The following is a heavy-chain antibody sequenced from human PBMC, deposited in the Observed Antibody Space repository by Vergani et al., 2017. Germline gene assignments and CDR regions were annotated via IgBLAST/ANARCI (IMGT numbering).Heavy chain of an antibody. V-gene: IGHV6-1*01. Sequence: QVQLQQSGPGLVKPSQTLSLTCAISGDSVSSNSAAWNWIRQSPSRGLEWLGRTYYRSKWYNDYAVSVKSRITINPDTSKNQFSLQLNSVTTEVTAVYYCASAHRERVIDYYYYXMDVWGKGTTVTVSS. CDR1: GDSVSSNSAA. CDR2: TYYRSKWYN. J-gene: IGHJ6*03. D-gene: IGHD1-1*01. CDR3: ASAHRERVIDYYYYXMDV.